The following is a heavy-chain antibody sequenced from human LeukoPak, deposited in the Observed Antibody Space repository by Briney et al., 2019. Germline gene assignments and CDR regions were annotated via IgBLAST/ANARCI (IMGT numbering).Heavy chain of an antibody. Sequence: GASVKVSCKASGYTFTSYGISWVRQAPGQGLEWMGWISAYNGNTNYEQKLQGIGTMTTDTSTSTVYMELRSLRSDDTAVYYCAKTRGYSSSWRVGYFDYWGQGTLVTVSS. CDR2: ISAYNGNT. V-gene: IGHV1-18*01. J-gene: IGHJ4*02. CDR3: AKTRGYSSSWRVGYFDY. D-gene: IGHD6-13*01. CDR1: GYTFTSYG.